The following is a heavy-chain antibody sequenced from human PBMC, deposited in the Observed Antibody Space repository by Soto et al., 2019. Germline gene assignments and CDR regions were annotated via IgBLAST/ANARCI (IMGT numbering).Heavy chain of an antibody. Sequence: EVQLVESGGGLVQPGGSLRLSCATSGFTFSSYWMHWVRQVPGKGLLWVSRIDEYGNTINYADSVRGRFTISRDNARNTFYLEINSLRAEDTALYYCTRDIGGKGAYWGPGTLVTLSS. J-gene: IGHJ4*02. CDR2: IDEYGNTI. V-gene: IGHV3-74*01. CDR3: TRDIGGKGAY. CDR1: GFTFSSYW. D-gene: IGHD3-10*01.